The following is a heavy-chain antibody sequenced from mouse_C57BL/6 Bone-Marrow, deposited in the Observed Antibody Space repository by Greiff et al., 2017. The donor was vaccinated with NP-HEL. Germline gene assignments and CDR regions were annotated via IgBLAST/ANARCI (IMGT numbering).Heavy chain of an antibody. CDR2: IDPSDSYT. CDR1: GYTFTSYW. V-gene: IGHV1-59*01. Sequence: QVQLQQPGAELVRPGTSVKLSCKASGYTFTSYWMHWVKQRPGQGLEWIGVIDPSDSYTNYNQKFKGKATLTVDKSSSTAYMQLSSLTSEDSAVYSCARCVTRGYYFDYWGQGTTLTVSS. CDR3: ARCVTRGYYFDY. D-gene: IGHD2-13*01. J-gene: IGHJ2*01.